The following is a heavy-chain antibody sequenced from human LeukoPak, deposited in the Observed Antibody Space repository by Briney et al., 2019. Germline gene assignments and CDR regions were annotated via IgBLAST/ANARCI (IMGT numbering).Heavy chain of an antibody. J-gene: IGHJ5*02. D-gene: IGHD1-14*01. CDR3: ARNRYFHP. CDR1: GGSIGSDY. CDR2: IYNSGST. Sequence: PSETLSLTCTVSGGSIGSDYWTWIRQPPGKGLEWIGYIYNSGSTNYNPSLKSRVTISVDTSKNQFSLKLSSVTAADTAVYYCARNRYFHPWGQGTLVTVSS. V-gene: IGHV4-59*01.